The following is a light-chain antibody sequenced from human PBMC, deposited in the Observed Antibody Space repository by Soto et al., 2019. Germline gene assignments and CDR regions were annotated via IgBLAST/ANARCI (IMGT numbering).Light chain of an antibody. J-gene: IGKJ4*01. CDR1: QSVRNTY. V-gene: IGKV3-20*01. Sequence: EIVLTQSPGTLSLSPGERASLSCRASQSVRNTYVAWYQQRPGQAPRLLVSGASSRATGIPDRYSGSGSGTDFTLTIHRLEPEDFAVYFCQQYGESPPTFGGGTKVEIK. CDR2: GAS. CDR3: QQYGESPPT.